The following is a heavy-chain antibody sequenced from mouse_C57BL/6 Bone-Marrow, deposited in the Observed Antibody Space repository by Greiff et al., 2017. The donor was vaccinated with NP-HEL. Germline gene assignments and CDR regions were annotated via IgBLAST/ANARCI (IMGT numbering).Heavy chain of an antibody. CDR1: GYSFTGYY. Sequence: EVQLQQSGPELVKPGASVKLSCKASGYSFTGYYMNWVKQSPEKSLEWIGEINPSTGGTTYNQKVKAKATLTVDKSSSTAYMQLKSLTSEDSAVYCCAKWYFDGWGTGTTVTVSS. CDR2: INPSTGGT. J-gene: IGHJ1*03. CDR3: AKWYFDG. V-gene: IGHV1-42*01.